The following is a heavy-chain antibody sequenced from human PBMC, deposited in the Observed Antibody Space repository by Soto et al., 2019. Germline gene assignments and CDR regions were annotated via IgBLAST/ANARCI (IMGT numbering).Heavy chain of an antibody. CDR1: GFAFSAYA. J-gene: IGHJ4*02. V-gene: IGHV3-23*01. Sequence: PGGSLRLSCAASGFAFSAYAMTWVRQAPGKGLEWVSDISDSDGGTHYADSVEGRFTISRDNAKNTLYLQMDRLRVEDAAVYYCAKGRTFFDFWGQGTLVTVSS. CDR3: AKGRTFFDF. CDR2: ISDSDGGT.